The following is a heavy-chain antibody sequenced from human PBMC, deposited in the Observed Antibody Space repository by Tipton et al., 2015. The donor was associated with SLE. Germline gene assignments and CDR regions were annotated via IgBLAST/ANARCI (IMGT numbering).Heavy chain of an antibody. Sequence: TLSFTCTVSGDSISTGNYYWSWIRQPAGKGLEWIGRIYPSVTTNYNPSLKSQVTMSIDTSKNQFFLRLTSVAAADTAVYYCARWPGSKSREAFDSWGQGTMVTISS. V-gene: IGHV4-61*02. CDR3: ARWPGSKSREAFDS. CDR1: GDSISTGNYY. CDR2: IYPSVTT. D-gene: IGHD3-10*01. J-gene: IGHJ3*02.